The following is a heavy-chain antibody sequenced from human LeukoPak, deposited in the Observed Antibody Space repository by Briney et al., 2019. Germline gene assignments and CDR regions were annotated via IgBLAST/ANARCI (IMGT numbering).Heavy chain of an antibody. D-gene: IGHD3-22*01. CDR2: ISAYNGNT. J-gene: IGHJ4*02. CDR1: GYTFASYG. V-gene: IGHV1-18*01. Sequence: ASVKVSCKASGYTFASYGISWVRQAPGQGLEWMGWISAYNGNTNYAQKLQGRVTMTTDTSTSTAYMELRSLRSDDTAVYYCAREGVIIMIVEGVLGFDYWGQGTLVTVSS. CDR3: AREGVIIMIVEGVLGFDY.